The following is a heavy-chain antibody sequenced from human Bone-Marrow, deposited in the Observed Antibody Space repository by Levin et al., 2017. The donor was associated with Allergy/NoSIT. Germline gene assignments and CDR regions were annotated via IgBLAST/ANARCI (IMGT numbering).Heavy chain of an antibody. CDR1: GFTVSSNY. V-gene: IGHV3-53*01. Sequence: LSLTCAASGFTVSSNYMSWVRQAPGKGLEWVSVIYSGGSTYYADSVKGRFTISRDNSKNTLYLQMNSLRAEDTAVYYCARWGGDVDTAARSFDYWGQGTLVTVSS. CDR2: IYSGGST. D-gene: IGHD5-18*01. J-gene: IGHJ4*02. CDR3: ARWGGDVDTAARSFDY.